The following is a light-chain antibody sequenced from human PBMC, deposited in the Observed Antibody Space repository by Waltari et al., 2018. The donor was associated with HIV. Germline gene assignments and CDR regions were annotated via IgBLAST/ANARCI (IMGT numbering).Light chain of an antibody. V-gene: IGLV2-14*03. CDR1: TNDIGTYNF. Sequence: QSALTQPASVSGSPGQWITVSCTGTTNDIGTYNFVSWYQQHPGKAPKLVIYDVTSRPSVFSDRFSGSKSGNTASLTISGLRAEDEAHYYCSSYTASSALEIFGGGTKVTVL. J-gene: IGLJ2*01. CDR2: DVT. CDR3: SSYTASSALEI.